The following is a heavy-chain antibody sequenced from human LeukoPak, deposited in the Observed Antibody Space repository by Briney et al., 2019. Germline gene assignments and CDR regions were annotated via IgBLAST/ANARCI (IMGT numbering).Heavy chain of an antibody. J-gene: IGHJ4*02. D-gene: IGHD4-17*01. V-gene: IGHV3-23*01. Sequence: GGSLRPSCAASGFTFSSYAMSWLRQAPGKGQEWVSAISGGGGSTYYADSVKGRFTISRDNSKNTLYLQMNSLRAEDTAVYYCAKDSPGDYWDYWGQGTLVTVSS. CDR2: ISGGGGST. CDR3: AKDSPGDYWDY. CDR1: GFTFSSYA.